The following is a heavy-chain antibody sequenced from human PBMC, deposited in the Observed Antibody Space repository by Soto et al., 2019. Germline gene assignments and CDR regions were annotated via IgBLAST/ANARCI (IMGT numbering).Heavy chain of an antibody. D-gene: IGHD3-22*01. J-gene: IGHJ3*02. V-gene: IGHV3-7*05. CDR2: IKQDGSEK. CDR3: ARESYYYDSSGGSDAFDI. Sequence: GGSLRLSCAASGFTFSSYWMSWVRQAPGKGLEWVANIKQDGSEKYYVDSVKGRFTISRDNAKNSLYLQMNSLRAEDTAVYYCARESYYYDSSGGSDAFDIWGQGTMVTVSS. CDR1: GFTFSSYW.